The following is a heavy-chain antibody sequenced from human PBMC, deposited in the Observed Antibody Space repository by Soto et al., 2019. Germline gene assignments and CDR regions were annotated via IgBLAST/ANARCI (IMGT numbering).Heavy chain of an antibody. V-gene: IGHV1-69*06. D-gene: IGHD6-19*01. Sequence: QVQLVQSGAEVKKPGSSVKVSCKASGGTFSSYAISWVRQAPGQGLEWMGGIIPIFGTANYAQKFQGRVTITADKSTSTAEMELRSLRSEDTAVYYCARDQWAIAVAGGSAEFFQHWGQGTLVTVSS. CDR3: ARDQWAIAVAGGSAEFFQH. J-gene: IGHJ1*01. CDR2: IIPIFGTA. CDR1: GGTFSSYA.